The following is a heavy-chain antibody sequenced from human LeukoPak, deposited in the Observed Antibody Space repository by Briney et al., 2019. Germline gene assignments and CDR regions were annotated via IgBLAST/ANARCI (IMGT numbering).Heavy chain of an antibody. D-gene: IGHD6-19*01. CDR1: GYTFTGYG. CDR3: ARFAPDRGWSDY. CDR2: ISAYNGNT. Sequence: SVKVSCKASGYTFTGYGISWVRQAPGQGLEWMGWISAYNGNTNYAQKLQGRVTMTTDTSTSTAYMELRSLRSDDTAVYYCARFAPDRGWSDYWGQGTLVTVSS. V-gene: IGHV1-18*01. J-gene: IGHJ4*02.